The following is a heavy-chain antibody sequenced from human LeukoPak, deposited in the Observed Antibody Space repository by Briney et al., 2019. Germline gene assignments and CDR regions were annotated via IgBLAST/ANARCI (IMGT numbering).Heavy chain of an antibody. Sequence: PGGSLRLSCAASGFTVSSNYMSWVRQAPGKGLEWVSSISSSSSYIYYADSVKGQFTISRDNAKNSLYLQMNSLRAEDTAVYYCAREGRSWGDWFDPWGQGTLVTVSS. V-gene: IGHV3-21*01. CDR2: ISSSSSYI. CDR3: AREGRSWGDWFDP. CDR1: GFTVSSNY. D-gene: IGHD3-16*01. J-gene: IGHJ5*02.